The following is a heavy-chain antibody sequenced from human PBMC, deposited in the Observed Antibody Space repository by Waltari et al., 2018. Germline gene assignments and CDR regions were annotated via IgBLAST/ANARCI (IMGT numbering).Heavy chain of an antibody. V-gene: IGHV3-30*02. J-gene: IGHJ5*02. CDR2: IRYDGNNK. CDR1: GFTFSNYG. CDR3: AKDENSSGWYLWFDP. Sequence: QVQLVESGGGVVQPGGSLRLSCAASGFTFSNYGMHWVRQAPGKGLEWVAFIRYDGNNKNYADSVKGRFTISRDNSKNTLYLQMNSLRAEDTAVYYCAKDENSSGWYLWFDPWGQGTLVTVSS. D-gene: IGHD6-19*01.